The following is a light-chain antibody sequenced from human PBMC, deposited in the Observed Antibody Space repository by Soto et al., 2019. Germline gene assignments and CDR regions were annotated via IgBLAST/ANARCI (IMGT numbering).Light chain of an antibody. J-gene: IGKJ5*01. CDR2: DAS. CDR1: QSVSSY. Sequence: EIVLTQSPATLSLSPGERATLSCRASQSVSSYLAWYQQKPGQAPRLLIYDASNRATGTPARFSGSGSGTDFTLTISSLEPEDFAVYYCQQYNNWLITFGQGTRLEIK. CDR3: QQYNNWLIT. V-gene: IGKV3-11*01.